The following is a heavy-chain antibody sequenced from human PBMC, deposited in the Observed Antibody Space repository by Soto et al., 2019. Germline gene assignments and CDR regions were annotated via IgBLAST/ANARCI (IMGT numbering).Heavy chain of an antibody. D-gene: IGHD4-17*01. Sequence: SVKVSCKASGGTFSSYAISWVRQAPGQGLEWMGGIIPISGTTSYAQKFQGRVTMTRNTSTSTAYMELSSLRSEDTAVYYCATVLRGHDAFDIWGQGTMVTVSS. V-gene: IGHV1-69*05. CDR3: ATVLRGHDAFDI. J-gene: IGHJ3*02. CDR1: GGTFSSYA. CDR2: IIPISGTT.